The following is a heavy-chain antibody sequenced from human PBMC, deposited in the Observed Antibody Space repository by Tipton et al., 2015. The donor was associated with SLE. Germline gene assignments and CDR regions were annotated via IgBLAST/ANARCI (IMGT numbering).Heavy chain of an antibody. J-gene: IGHJ6*03. CDR3: ARGRPRATQAWGGYYYYMDV. V-gene: IGHV4-59*12. D-gene: IGHD3-16*01. Sequence: TLSLTCTVSGGSISSLSWSWIRQPPGKRLEWIGYIFYTGSTNYNPSLKSRVTMSVDTSKNQFSLKLSSVTAADTAVYYCARGRPRATQAWGGYYYYMDVWGKGTTVTVSS. CDR2: IFYTGST. CDR1: GGSISSLS.